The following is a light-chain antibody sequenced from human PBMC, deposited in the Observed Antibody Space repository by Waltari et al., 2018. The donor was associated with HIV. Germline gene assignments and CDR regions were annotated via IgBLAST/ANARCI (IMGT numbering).Light chain of an antibody. J-gene: IGKJ2*01. CDR3: QQYDSYPYT. CDR1: QSICNW. V-gene: IGKV1-5*03. CDR2: AAS. Sequence: DIQMTQSPSTLSASVGDRVTITCRASQSICNWLAWYQLKPGKAPKVLIYAASSLKSGVPSRFSGSGSGTEFTLTISSLQPDDFATYYCQQYDSYPYTFGQGTKLEMK.